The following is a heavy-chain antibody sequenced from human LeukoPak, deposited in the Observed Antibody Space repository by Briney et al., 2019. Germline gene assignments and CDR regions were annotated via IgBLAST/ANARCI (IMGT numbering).Heavy chain of an antibody. CDR1: GFTFSSYS. Sequence: GGSLRLSCAASGFTFSSYSMNWVRQAPGKGLEWVSSISSSSSYMYYADSVKGRFTISRDNAKNSLYPQMNSLRAEDTAVYYCAREVSSSWYNWFDPWGQGTLVTVSS. V-gene: IGHV3-21*01. CDR3: AREVSSSWYNWFDP. J-gene: IGHJ5*02. CDR2: ISSSSSYM. D-gene: IGHD6-13*01.